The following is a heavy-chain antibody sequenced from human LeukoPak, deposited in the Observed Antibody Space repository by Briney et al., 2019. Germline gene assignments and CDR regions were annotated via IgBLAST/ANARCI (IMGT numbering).Heavy chain of an antibody. V-gene: IGHV3-21*01. CDR3: ARGTLGAWGW. D-gene: IGHD6-19*01. J-gene: IGHJ4*02. Sequence: GGSLRLSCAVSGFTFSSYDMNWVRQAPGKGLEWVSSISSSSNYIHYADSVKGRFNISRDNAKNSLYLQMNSLRAEDTAVYFCARGTLGAWGWWGQGTLVTVSA. CDR1: GFTFSSYD. CDR2: ISSSSNYI.